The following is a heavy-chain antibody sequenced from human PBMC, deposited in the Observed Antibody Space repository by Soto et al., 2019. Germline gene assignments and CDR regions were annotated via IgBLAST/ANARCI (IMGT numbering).Heavy chain of an antibody. V-gene: IGHV1-69*01. J-gene: IGHJ3*02. Sequence: QVQLVQSGAEVKKPGSSVKVSCKASGGTFSSYAISWVRQAPGQGLERMGGIIPIFGTANYAQKFQGRVTITADESMSTAYMELSSLRSEDTAVYYCARGAGGLFGTNDAFDIWGQGTLVTVSS. CDR2: IIPIFGTA. D-gene: IGHD3-3*01. CDR1: GGTFSSYA. CDR3: ARGAGGLFGTNDAFDI.